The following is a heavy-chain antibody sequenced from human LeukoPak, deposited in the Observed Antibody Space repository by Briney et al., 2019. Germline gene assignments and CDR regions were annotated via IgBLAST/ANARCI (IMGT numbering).Heavy chain of an antibody. CDR3: AKSIAAAGTDYFDY. D-gene: IGHD6-13*01. CDR1: GFTFSSHG. CDR2: IWYDGSNK. Sequence: GRSLRLSCAASGFTFSSHGMHWVRQAPGKGLEWVAVIWYDGSNKYYADSVKGRFTISRDNSKNTLYLQMNSLRAEDTAVYYCAKSIAAAGTDYFDYWGQGTLVTVSS. J-gene: IGHJ4*02. V-gene: IGHV3-33*06.